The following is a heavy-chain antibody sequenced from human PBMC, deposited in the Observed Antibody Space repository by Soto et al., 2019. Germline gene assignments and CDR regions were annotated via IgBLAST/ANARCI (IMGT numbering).Heavy chain of an antibody. V-gene: IGHV2-5*01. Sequence: SGPTLVNPTQTLTLTCAFSGFSLSTTDVGVGWIRQPPGKALEWIALIYWNDDKRYSPSLKSRLTITKDTSKNQVVLTMTDMGPVDTATYYCGHRQQQCSGGGCKSRYFDYWGHGILVTVSS. D-gene: IGHD2-15*01. CDR1: GFSLSTTDVG. CDR3: GHRQQQCSGGGCKSRYFDY. J-gene: IGHJ4*01. CDR2: IYWNDDK.